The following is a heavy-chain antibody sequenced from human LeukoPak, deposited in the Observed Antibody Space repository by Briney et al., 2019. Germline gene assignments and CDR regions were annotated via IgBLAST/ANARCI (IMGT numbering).Heavy chain of an antibody. Sequence: GGSLRLSCAAYGFTVSSNYMSWVRQAPGKGLEWVSVIYSGGSTYYADSVKGRFTISRDNSKNTLYLQMNNLRAEDTAVYYCANVKANPRPLDYWGQGTLVTVSS. CDR2: IYSGGST. J-gene: IGHJ4*02. CDR3: ANVKANPRPLDY. CDR1: GFTVSSNY. V-gene: IGHV3-53*01.